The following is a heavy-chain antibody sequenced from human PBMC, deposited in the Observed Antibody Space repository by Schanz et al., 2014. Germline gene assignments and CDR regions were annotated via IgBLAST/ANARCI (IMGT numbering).Heavy chain of an antibody. J-gene: IGHJ4*02. V-gene: IGHV3-30*04. Sequence: QVQLVESGGGLVKPGGSLRLSCAASGFIFSSYAMHWVRQAPGRGLQWVALISYDGGHKYYADSVKGRFTISRDNAKNSLYLQMTGLRAEDTAVYYCAAHETLSTTACYPSWGQGTLVAVSS. CDR3: AAHETLSTTACYPS. D-gene: IGHD2-2*01. CDR2: ISYDGGHK. CDR1: GFIFSSYA.